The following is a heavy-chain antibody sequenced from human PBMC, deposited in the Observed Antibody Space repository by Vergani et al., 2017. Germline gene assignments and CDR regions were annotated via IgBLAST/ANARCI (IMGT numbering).Heavy chain of an antibody. CDR1: GGSLTGDSYY. Sequence: QVQLQESGPGLVKPSQTLSLTCTVSGGSLTGDSYYWTWIRQPAGKGLEWIGRIYINGNTNYNPSLQSRVTISVDTSKNQFSLKLSSVTAADTAVYYCARHRAVAGTTKGFDYWGQGTLVTVSS. CDR3: ARHRAVAGTTKGFDY. CDR2: IYINGNT. D-gene: IGHD6-19*01. J-gene: IGHJ4*02. V-gene: IGHV4-61*02.